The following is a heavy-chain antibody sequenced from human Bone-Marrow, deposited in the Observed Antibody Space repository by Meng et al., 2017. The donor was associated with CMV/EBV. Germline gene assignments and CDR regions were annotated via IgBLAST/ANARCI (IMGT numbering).Heavy chain of an antibody. Sequence: QVQLHEWGAGLLKPSETLSLTCAVYGGSFSGYYWSWIRQPPGKGLEWIGEINHSGSTNYNPSLKSRVTISVDTSKNQFSLKLSSVTAADTAVYYCARKSTYSSSWYVGKWGQGTLVTVSS. CDR1: GGSFSGYY. D-gene: IGHD6-13*01. J-gene: IGHJ4*02. CDR2: INHSGST. CDR3: ARKSTYSSSWYVGK. V-gene: IGHV4-34*01.